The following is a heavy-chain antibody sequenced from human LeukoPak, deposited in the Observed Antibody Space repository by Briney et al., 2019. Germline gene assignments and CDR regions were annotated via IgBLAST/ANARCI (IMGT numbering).Heavy chain of an antibody. CDR3: AREGGPYRPLDY. J-gene: IGHJ4*02. CDR1: GGSITNTNY. Sequence: SETLSLTCGVSGGSITNTNYWTWVRRPPGKGLEWIGEVNLQGSTNYNPSLMGRVAISVDTSENHISLQLTSVTAADTAVYYCAREGGPYRPLDYWGQGTLVTVSS. CDR2: VNLQGST. V-gene: IGHV4-4*02.